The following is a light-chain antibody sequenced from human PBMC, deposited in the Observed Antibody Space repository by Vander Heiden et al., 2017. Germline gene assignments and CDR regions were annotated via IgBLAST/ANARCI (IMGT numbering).Light chain of an antibody. CDR3: AAWDDSLSGYV. V-gene: IGLV1-47*02. CDR2: SNN. Sequence: VPSQPPSASGTPGQRVTISCSGSSSNIGSNYVYWYQQFSGTAPKLLIYSNNQRPSGVPDRFSCSKSGTSASLAISGLRSEDEADYYCAAWDDSLSGYVFGTGTKVTVL. CDR1: SSNIGSNY. J-gene: IGLJ1*01.